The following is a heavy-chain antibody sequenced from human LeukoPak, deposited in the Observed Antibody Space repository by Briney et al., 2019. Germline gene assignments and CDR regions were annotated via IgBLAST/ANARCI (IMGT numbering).Heavy chain of an antibody. CDR3: ARDALDSSGWYSGYFDY. D-gene: IGHD6-19*01. V-gene: IGHV1-2*02. J-gene: IGHJ4*02. Sequence: GASVTVSFKSSGYTFTCYYMHLVRQAPAQGLEWMGWINPNSGGTNYAPKFQGRVTMTRDTSISTAYMELSRLRSDDTAVYSCARDALDSSGWYSGYFDYWGEGTLGTVSS. CDR1: GYTFTCYY. CDR2: INPNSGGT.